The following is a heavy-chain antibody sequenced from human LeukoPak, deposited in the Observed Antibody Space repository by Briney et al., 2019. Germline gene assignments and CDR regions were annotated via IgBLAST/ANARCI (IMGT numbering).Heavy chain of an antibody. CDR1: GGSFSGYY. V-gene: IGHV4-34*01. D-gene: IGHD6-13*01. CDR2: INHSGST. Sequence: TSETLSLTCAVYGGSFSGYYWSWIRQPPGKGLEWIGEINHSGSTDYNPSLKSRVTISGNTSKNQFSLKLSSVTAADTAVYYCARQWSSAAGSFDYWGQGTLVTVSS. CDR3: ARQWSSAAGSFDY. J-gene: IGHJ4*02.